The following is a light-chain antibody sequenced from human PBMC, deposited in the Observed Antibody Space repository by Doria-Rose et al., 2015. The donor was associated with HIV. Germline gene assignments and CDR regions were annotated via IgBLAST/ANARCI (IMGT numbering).Light chain of an antibody. CDR3: QQTYSSPQWT. V-gene: IGKV1-39*01. Sequence: DIQLTQSPSSLSASIGDRVTITCRASQTVSTYLNWFQQEPGKAPKLLIYAASRLQSGVPSRFSGSGSGTDFTLTISGLQPGDFATYYGQQTYSSPQWTVGQVTKVE. CDR1: QTVSTY. J-gene: IGKJ1*01. CDR2: AAS.